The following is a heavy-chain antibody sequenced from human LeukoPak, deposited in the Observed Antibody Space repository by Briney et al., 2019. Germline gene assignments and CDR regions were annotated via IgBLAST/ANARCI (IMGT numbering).Heavy chain of an antibody. CDR1: GYTFTTYY. CDR2: ISPSGGST. D-gene: IGHD2-21*02. J-gene: IGHJ4*02. Sequence: GASVKVSCKASGYTFTTYYMHWVRHAPGQGLEWMGIISPSGGSTSYAQQLQGRVTMTRDTSTSTVYMELSSLRSDDTAVYYCAVGGDHGRNYFDYWGQGTLVTVSA. CDR3: AVGGDHGRNYFDY. V-gene: IGHV1-46*01.